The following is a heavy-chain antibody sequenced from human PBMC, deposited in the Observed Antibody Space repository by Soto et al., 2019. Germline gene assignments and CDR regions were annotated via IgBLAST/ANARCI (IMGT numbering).Heavy chain of an antibody. D-gene: IGHD6-13*01. CDR1: GGTFSSYT. J-gene: IGHJ4*02. CDR3: ARGSAAAGNAFDY. Sequence: QVQLVQSGAEVKKPGSSVKVSCKASGGTFSSYTISWVRQAPGQGLEWMGRIIPILGIANYAQKFQGRVTITADKSTSAAYTELSSLRSEATAVSYCARGSAAAGNAFDYWGQGTLVSVSS. V-gene: IGHV1-69*02. CDR2: IIPILGIA.